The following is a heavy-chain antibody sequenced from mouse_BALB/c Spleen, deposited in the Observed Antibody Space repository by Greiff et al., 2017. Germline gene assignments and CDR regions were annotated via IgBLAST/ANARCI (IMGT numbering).Heavy chain of an antibody. CDR2: IYPGGGYT. CDR3: ARALGGFAY. J-gene: IGHJ3*01. Sequence: QVQLQQSGAELVRPGPSVKISCKASGYTFTNYWLGWVKQRPGHGLEWIGDIYPGGGYTNYNEKFKGKATLTADTSSSTAYMQLSSLTSDDSAVYFCARALGGFAYWGQGTLVTVSA. V-gene: IGHV1-63*02. D-gene: IGHD2-14*01. CDR1: GYTFTNYW.